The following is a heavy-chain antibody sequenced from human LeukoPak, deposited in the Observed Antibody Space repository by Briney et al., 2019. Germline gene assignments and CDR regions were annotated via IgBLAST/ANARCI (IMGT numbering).Heavy chain of an antibody. V-gene: IGHV3-66*01. CDR3: AKKSGLIEDY. Sequence: GGSLRLSCTASGFSVTSNYMNWVRQAPGKGLEWVSLIYSDGSTYHADSVKGRFTISRDNSKNTLYLQMNSLRAEDTAVYYCAKKSGLIEDYWGQGTLVTVSS. CDR2: IYSDGST. J-gene: IGHJ4*02. CDR1: GFSVTSNY. D-gene: IGHD2-8*01.